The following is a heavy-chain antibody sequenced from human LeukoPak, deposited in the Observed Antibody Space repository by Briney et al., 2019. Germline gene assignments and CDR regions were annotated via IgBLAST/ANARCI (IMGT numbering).Heavy chain of an antibody. CDR3: ARNAASGLDY. J-gene: IGHJ4*02. CDR1: GYTFTNYY. Sequence: GASVKVPCKASGYTFTNYYLHWVRQAPGQGLEWMGCINPGGGSTSYAQKFQGRVTMTRATSTSTVYMELSSLRPDDTAVYYCARNAASGLDYWGQGTLVSVSS. D-gene: IGHD2-15*01. V-gene: IGHV1-46*01. CDR2: INPGGGST.